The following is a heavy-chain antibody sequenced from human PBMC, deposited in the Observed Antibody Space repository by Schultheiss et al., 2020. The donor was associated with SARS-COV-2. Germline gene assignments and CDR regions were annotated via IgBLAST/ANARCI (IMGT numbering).Heavy chain of an antibody. V-gene: IGHV3-48*03. CDR1: GFTFSSYE. D-gene: IGHD2-21*02. CDR2: ISSSGSTI. J-gene: IGHJ4*02. Sequence: GGSLRLSCAASGFTFSSYEMNWVRQAPGKGLEWVSYISSSGSTIYYADSVKGRFTISRDNAKNSLYLQMNSLRAEDTAVYYCARDLVVVTAPTYYFDYWGQGTLVTVAS. CDR3: ARDLVVVTAPTYYFDY.